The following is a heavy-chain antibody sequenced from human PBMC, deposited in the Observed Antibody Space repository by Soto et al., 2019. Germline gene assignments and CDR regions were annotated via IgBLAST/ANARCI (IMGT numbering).Heavy chain of an antibody. Sequence: EMQLVESGGGLVQPGGSLRLSCAASGFAFTSHEMNWVRQAPGKGPEWLSYISGGGTSIYYADSVKGRFTISRDNAKNSLYLQMNSLRGEDTAVYYCANPIEDSSSANYYFDVWGRGTLVTVSS. D-gene: IGHD3-22*01. CDR2: ISGGGTSI. CDR3: ANPIEDSSSANYYFDV. V-gene: IGHV3-48*03. CDR1: GFAFTSHE. J-gene: IGHJ2*01.